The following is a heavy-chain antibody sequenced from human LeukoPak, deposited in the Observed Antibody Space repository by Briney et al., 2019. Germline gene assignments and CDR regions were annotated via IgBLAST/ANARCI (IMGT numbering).Heavy chain of an antibody. D-gene: IGHD4-17*01. V-gene: IGHV1-18*01. CDR3: ARWQDYGDYGHWSDP. Sequence: GASVKVSCKASGYTFTSYGISWVRQAPGQGLEWMGWISAYNGNTNYAQKLQGRVTMTTDTSTSTAYMELRSLRSDDTAVYYCARWQDYGDYGHWSDPWGQGTLVTVSS. J-gene: IGHJ5*02. CDR1: GYTFTSYG. CDR2: ISAYNGNT.